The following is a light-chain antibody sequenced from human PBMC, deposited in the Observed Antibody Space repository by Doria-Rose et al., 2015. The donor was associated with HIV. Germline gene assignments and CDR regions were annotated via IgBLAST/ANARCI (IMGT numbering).Light chain of an antibody. V-gene: IGLV1-40*01. Sequence: QLGLTQPPSVSGAPGQRVAISCTGSSSNIGAGFDVNWYQQFPGTAPKLLIHGNTNRPSGVPDRFSGSKSGTSASLAISGLRAEDEADYYCQSYDSRLSVYVFGTGTKVTVL. CDR1: SSNIGAGFD. CDR3: QSYDSRLSVYV. CDR2: GNT. J-gene: IGLJ1*01.